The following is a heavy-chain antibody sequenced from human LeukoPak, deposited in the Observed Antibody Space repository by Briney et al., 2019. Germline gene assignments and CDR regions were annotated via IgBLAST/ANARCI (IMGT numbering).Heavy chain of an antibody. V-gene: IGHV3-43*01. J-gene: IGHJ1*01. CDR1: GFSFDEYT. D-gene: IGHD3-22*01. CDR3: AKDLDSSGYRFYFRH. CDR2: ISWDGSSR. Sequence: PGGSLRLSCAASGFSFDEYTLHWVRQAPGKGLEWVSLISWDGSSRDYADSVKGRFTISRDNSKNSLYLQMNSLRTEDTTLYYCAKDLDSSGYRFYFRHWGQGTLVTVSS.